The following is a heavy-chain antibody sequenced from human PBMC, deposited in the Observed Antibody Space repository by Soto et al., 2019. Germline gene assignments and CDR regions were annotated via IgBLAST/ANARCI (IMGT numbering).Heavy chain of an antibody. Sequence: GGSLRLSCAASGFTFGDYGMSWVRQAPGKGLEWVSGINWNGGSTGYADSVKGRFTISRDNAKNSLYLQMNSLRAEDTALYYCARDMLIVVVPAAALDIWGQGTMVTVSS. CDR3: ARDMLIVVVPAAALDI. J-gene: IGHJ3*02. CDR2: INWNGGST. V-gene: IGHV3-20*04. CDR1: GFTFGDYG. D-gene: IGHD2-2*01.